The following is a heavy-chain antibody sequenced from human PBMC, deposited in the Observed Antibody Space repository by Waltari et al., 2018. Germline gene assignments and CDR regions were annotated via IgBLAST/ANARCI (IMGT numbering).Heavy chain of an antibody. CDR3: ASSPYDSSGYYMG. D-gene: IGHD3-22*01. Sequence: EVHLVESGGGLVRPGGSLRLSCAASGFTFNSYTMNWVRQAPGKGLGWFSSISGTSPYIYYSDSVKCRFTVSRDNAKNSLFLQMNSLRAEDTAVYYCASSPYDSSGYYMGWGQGTLVTVSS. CDR2: ISGTSPYI. CDR1: GFTFNSYT. V-gene: IGHV3-21*01. J-gene: IGHJ4*02.